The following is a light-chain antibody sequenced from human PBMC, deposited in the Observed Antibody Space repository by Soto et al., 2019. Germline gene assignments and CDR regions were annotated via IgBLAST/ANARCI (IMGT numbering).Light chain of an antibody. CDR2: GAS. CDR3: QQYGSSPLT. CDR1: QTVSFSY. V-gene: IGKV3-20*01. Sequence: EIVLTQSPGTLSLSPGDRATLSCRASQTVSFSYLAWYQQKPGQAPRLLIYGASSRATGIPDRFSGSESGTDFTLTISRVEPEDFDVYYCQQYGSSPLTCGGATKVEIK. J-gene: IGKJ4*01.